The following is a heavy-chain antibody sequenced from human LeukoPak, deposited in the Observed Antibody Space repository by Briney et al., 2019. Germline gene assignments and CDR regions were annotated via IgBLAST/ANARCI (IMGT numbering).Heavy chain of an antibody. CDR3: AIMGSAYGNAFDV. CDR1: GGSVNSHF. CDR2: YYYGGST. J-gene: IGHJ3*01. Sequence: PSETLSLTCAVSGGSVNSHFCSWVRHSPGKELEWIGYYYYGGSTLYNPSLSSRVTISVDASKNHFSLRLNSVTGADTGVYYCAIMGSAYGNAFDVGGQGTMVTVSP. V-gene: IGHV4-59*02. D-gene: IGHD3-3*01.